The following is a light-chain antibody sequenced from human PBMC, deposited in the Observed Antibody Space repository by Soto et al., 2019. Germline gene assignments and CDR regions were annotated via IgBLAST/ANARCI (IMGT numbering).Light chain of an antibody. V-gene: IGKV1-5*03. J-gene: IGKJ3*01. CDR1: QSISSW. CDR2: KAS. CDR3: QQYNNWVT. Sequence: EIQMTQSPSTPSASVGDRVTIPFRASQSISSWLAWYQQKPGKAPKLLIYKASSLESGVPSRFSGSGSGTEFTLTISSLQSEDFAVYYCQQYNNWVTFGPGTKVDIK.